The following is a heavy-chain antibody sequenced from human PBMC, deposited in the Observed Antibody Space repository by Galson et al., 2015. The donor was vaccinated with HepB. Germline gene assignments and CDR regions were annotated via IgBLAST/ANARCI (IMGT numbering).Heavy chain of an antibody. J-gene: IGHJ4*02. CDR2: ISSSSSYI. D-gene: IGHD3-9*01. V-gene: IGHV3-21*01. Sequence: SLRLSCAASGFTFSSYSMNWVRQAPGKGLEWVPSISSSSSYIYYADSVKGRFTISRDNAKNSLYLQMNSLRAEDTAVYYCAREDQSLTQEYYFDYWGQGTLVTVSS. CDR1: GFTFSSYS. CDR3: AREDQSLTQEYYFDY.